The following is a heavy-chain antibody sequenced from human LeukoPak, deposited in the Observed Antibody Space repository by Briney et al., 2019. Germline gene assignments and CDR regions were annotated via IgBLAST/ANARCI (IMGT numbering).Heavy chain of an antibody. V-gene: IGHV3-30*03. D-gene: IGHD2-15*01. CDR2: ISYDGSNK. Sequence: GGSLRLSCAASGFTFSSYGMHWVRQAPGKGLEWVAVISYDGSNKYYADSVKGRFTISRDNSKNTLYLQMNSLRAEDTAVYYCASRENYYCSGGSCYYFDYWGQGTLVTVSS. J-gene: IGHJ4*02. CDR3: ASRENYYCSGGSCYYFDY. CDR1: GFTFSSYG.